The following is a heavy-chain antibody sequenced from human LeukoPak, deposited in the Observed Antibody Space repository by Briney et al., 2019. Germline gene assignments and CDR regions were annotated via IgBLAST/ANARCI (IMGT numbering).Heavy chain of an antibody. V-gene: IGHV3-30-3*01. J-gene: IGHJ4*02. D-gene: IGHD5-18*01. CDR1: GFTFSSYA. CDR2: ISYDGSNK. CDR3: VRGPNVDTAMVGTFDY. Sequence: PGGSLRLSCAASGFTFSSYAMHWVRQAPGKGLEWVAVISYDGSNKYYADSVKGRFTISRDNSKNTLYLQMNSLRAEDTAVYYCVRGPNVDTAMVGTFDYWGQGTLVTVSS.